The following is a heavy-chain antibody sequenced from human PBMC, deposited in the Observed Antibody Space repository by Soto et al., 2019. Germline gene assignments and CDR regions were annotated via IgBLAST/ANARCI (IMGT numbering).Heavy chain of an antibody. CDR2: IIPILGIA. Sequence: QVQLVQSGAEVKKPGSSVKVSCKASGGTFSSYTISWVRQAPGQGLEWMGRIIPILGIANYAQKFQARVTITADKSTSTAYMALCRLRSEDTAVYYCASWDYGDHSYFDYWGQGTLVTVAS. CDR3: ASWDYGDHSYFDY. V-gene: IGHV1-69*02. J-gene: IGHJ4*02. CDR1: GGTFSSYT. D-gene: IGHD4-17*01.